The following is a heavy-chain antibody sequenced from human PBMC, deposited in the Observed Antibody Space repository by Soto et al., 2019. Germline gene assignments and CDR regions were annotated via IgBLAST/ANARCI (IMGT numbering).Heavy chain of an antibody. CDR2: TYYRSKWYN. Sequence: SQTLSLTCAISGDSVSSNTASWNWIRQSPSRGLEWLGRTYYRSKWYNDYAVSVKSRITINPDTSKNQFSLQLNSVTPEDTAVYYCARVNWNLGYYGMDVWGQGTTVTVSS. V-gene: IGHV6-1*01. CDR1: GDSVSSNTAS. J-gene: IGHJ6*02. D-gene: IGHD1-7*01. CDR3: ARVNWNLGYYGMDV.